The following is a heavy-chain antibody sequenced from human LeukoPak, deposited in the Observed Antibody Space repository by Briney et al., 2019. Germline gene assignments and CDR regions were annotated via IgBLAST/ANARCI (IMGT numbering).Heavy chain of an antibody. V-gene: IGHV3-23*01. CDR3: AKDQYCGGDCYPTGSSY. J-gene: IGHJ4*02. Sequence: PGGTLRLSCAASGFTFSSYGMSWVRQAPGKGLEWVSAISGSGGSTYYADSVKGRFTISRDNSKNTLYPQMNSLRAEDTAVYYCAKDQYCGGDCYPTGSSYWGQGTLVTVSS. CDR2: ISGSGGST. D-gene: IGHD2-21*02. CDR1: GFTFSSYG.